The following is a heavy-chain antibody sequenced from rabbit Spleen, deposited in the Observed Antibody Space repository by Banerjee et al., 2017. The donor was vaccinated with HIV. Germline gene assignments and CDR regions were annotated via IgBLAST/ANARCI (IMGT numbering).Heavy chain of an antibody. D-gene: IGHD7-1*01. CDR3: ARFYAGYGDFGYAAM. V-gene: IGHV1S40*01. J-gene: IGHJ3*01. CDR1: GFSFSSSDY. Sequence: QSLEESGGDLVKPGASLTLTCTASGFSFSSSDYMCRVRQAPGKGLEWISCIAGSSSGFTYSATWAKGRFTCSKTSSTTVTLQMTSLTAADTATYFCARFYAGYGDFGYAAMWGQGTLVTVS. CDR2: IAGSSSGFT.